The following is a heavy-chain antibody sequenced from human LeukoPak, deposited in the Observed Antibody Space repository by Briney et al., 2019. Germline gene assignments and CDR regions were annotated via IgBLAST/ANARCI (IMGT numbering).Heavy chain of an antibody. D-gene: IGHD3-3*01. V-gene: IGHV1-3*01. Sequence: TSVKVSCKASGYTFTSYAMHWVRQAPGQRLEWMGWINAGNGNTKYSQKFQGRVTITRCTASSKTQMALSSLRSADTAVSYCARALPHDFWSGQGYWGQGTLVNVSS. CDR1: GYTFTSYA. J-gene: IGHJ4*02. CDR3: ARALPHDFWSGQGY. CDR2: INAGNGNT.